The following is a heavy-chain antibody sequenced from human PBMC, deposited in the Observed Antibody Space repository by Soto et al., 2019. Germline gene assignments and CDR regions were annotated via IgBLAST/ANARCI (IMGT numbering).Heavy chain of an antibody. J-gene: IGHJ4*02. CDR3: ARDASESDSSGYYYFDY. V-gene: IGHV4-31*03. CDR1: GGSISSGGYY. D-gene: IGHD3-22*01. CDR2: IYYSGST. Sequence: LSLTCTVSGGSISSGGYYWSWIRQHPGKGLEWIGYIYYSGSTYYNPSLKSRVTISVDTSKNQFSLKLSAVTAADTAVYYCARDASESDSSGYYYFDYWGQGTLVTVSS.